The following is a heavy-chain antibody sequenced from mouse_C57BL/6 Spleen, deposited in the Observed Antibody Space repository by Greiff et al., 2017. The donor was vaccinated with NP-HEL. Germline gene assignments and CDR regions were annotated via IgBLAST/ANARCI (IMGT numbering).Heavy chain of an antibody. V-gene: IGHV1-54*01. J-gene: IGHJ4*01. CDR3: ARLLYYAMDY. CDR2: INPGSGGT. CDR1: GYAFPNYL. Sequence: QVQLQQSGAELVRPGTSVKVSCKASGYAFPNYLIEWVKQRPGQGLEWIGVINPGSGGTNYNEKFKGKATLTADKSSSTAYMQLSSLTSEDSAVYFCARLLYYAMDYWRQGTSVTAAS. D-gene: IGHD2-1*01.